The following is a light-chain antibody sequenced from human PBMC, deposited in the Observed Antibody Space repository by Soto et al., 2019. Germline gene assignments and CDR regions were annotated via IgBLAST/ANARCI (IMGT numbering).Light chain of an antibody. CDR2: GAS. CDR1: QSVGGN. Sequence: TVLTQSPVTLSLSPGERATLSCRASQSVGGNVAWYQQKPGQAPKLLISGASSRAPGIPDRFSGSGSGADFTLSISRLEPEDFALYYCQHYAAAPLTFGKGTRLDI. J-gene: IGKJ5*01. CDR3: QHYAAAPLT. V-gene: IGKV3-20*01.